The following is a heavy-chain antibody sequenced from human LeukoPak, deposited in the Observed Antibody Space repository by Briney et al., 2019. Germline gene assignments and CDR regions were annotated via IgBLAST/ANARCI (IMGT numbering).Heavy chain of an antibody. CDR3: ARDPPRASTRGDY. CDR2: INPNSGGT. Sequence: PRASVKVSCKASGYTFTGYYMHWVRQAPGQGLEWMGWINPNSGGTNYAQKFQGRVTMTRDTSISTAYMELSRLRSDDTAVYYCARDPPRASTRGDYWGQGTLVTVSS. J-gene: IGHJ4*02. V-gene: IGHV1-2*02. CDR1: GYTFTGYY.